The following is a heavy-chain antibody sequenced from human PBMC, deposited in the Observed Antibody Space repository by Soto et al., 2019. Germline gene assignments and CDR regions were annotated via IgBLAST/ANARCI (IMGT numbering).Heavy chain of an antibody. CDR1: GFTFSSYS. CDR2: ISSSSSYI. CDR3: ARDLRDDFWSGYYYYYYYGMDA. J-gene: IGHJ6*02. Sequence: TGGSLRLSCAASGFTFSSYSMNWVRQAPGKGLEWVSSISSSSSYIYYADSVKGRFTISRDNAKNSLHLQMNSLRAEDTAVYYCARDLRDDFWSGYYYYYYYGMDAWGQGTTVTVSS. V-gene: IGHV3-21*01. D-gene: IGHD3-3*01.